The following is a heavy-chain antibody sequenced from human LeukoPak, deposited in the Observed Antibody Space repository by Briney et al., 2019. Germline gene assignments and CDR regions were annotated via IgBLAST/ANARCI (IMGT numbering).Heavy chain of an antibody. CDR2: IYYSGST. Sequence: SETLSLTCTVSSGSISSSSYYWGWIRQPPGKGLEWIGSIYYSGSTYYNPSLKSRVTISVDTSKNQFSLKLTSVTAADTAVYYCARRAQLLLEGYYYDSGTKVWFDPWGRGTPVTVSS. CDR1: SGSISSSSYY. D-gene: IGHD3-10*01. CDR3: ARRAQLLLEGYYYDSGTKVWFDP. V-gene: IGHV4-39*07. J-gene: IGHJ5*02.